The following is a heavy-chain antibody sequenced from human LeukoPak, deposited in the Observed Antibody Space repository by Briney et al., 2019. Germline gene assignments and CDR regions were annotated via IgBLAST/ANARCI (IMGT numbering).Heavy chain of an antibody. Sequence: ASVKVSCKASGYTFTNYGNSWVRQAPGQGLEWMSWISANNGETRYAQNFQGRVTMTTDTSTTTAYMELRSLRSDDTAVYYCARVPPSAHQLLSSDYWGQGTQVTVSS. V-gene: IGHV1-18*04. CDR3: ARVPPSAHQLLSSDY. D-gene: IGHD2-2*01. CDR2: ISANNGET. J-gene: IGHJ4*02. CDR1: GYTFTNYG.